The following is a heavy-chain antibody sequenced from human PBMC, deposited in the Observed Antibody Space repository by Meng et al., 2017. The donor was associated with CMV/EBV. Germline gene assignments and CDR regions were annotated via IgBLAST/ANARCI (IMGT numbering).Heavy chain of an antibody. D-gene: IGHD4-11*01. CDR1: GYTFTSYG. CDR2: ISAYNGNT. V-gene: IGHV1-18*01. J-gene: IGHJ6*02. Sequence: ASVKVSCKASGYTFTSYGISWVRQAPGQGLEWMGWISAYNGNTNYAQKLQGRVTMTTDTSTSTAYTELRSLRSDDTAVYYCARRNNYNYYYYGMDVWGQGTTVTVSS. CDR3: ARRNNYNYYYYGMDV.